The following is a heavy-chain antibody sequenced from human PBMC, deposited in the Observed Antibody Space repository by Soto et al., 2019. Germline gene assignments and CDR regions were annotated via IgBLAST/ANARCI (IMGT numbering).Heavy chain of an antibody. Sequence: EVQLVESGGGLVQPGGSLRLACGASGFPFSSDWMNWVRQRPGKGLVWSSRINNDGSGTTYADSVWGLFTITRDNAKNTMSLQLNSLRAEDTAVYYCVRTVGDLADVPAGIPASKAYHYYYMDVWGKGTTVTVSS. CDR3: VRTVGDLADVPAGIPASKAYHYYYMDV. V-gene: IGHV3-74*01. J-gene: IGHJ6*03. D-gene: IGHD2-2*01. CDR1: GFPFSSDW. CDR2: INNDGSGT.